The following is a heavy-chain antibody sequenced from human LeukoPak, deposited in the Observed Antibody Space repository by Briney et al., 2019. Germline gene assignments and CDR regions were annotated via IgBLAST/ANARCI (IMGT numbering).Heavy chain of an antibody. CDR2: IYPNGNT. V-gene: IGHV3-66*04. D-gene: IGHD5-18*01. J-gene: IGHJ4*02. Sequence: SGGSLRLSCAASGFTVSSNYMNWVRQAPGKGLEWVSMIYPNGNTFYTDSVKGRFTISRGNSKNTLDLQMSSLRAEDTAVYYCARRGHGYGSPFDYWGQGTLVTVSS. CDR1: GFTVSSNY. CDR3: ARRGHGYGSPFDY.